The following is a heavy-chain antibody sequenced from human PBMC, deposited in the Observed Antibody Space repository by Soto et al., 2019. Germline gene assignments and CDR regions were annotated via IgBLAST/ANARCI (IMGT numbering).Heavy chain of an antibody. CDR1: GYTFTSYV. D-gene: IGHD6-19*01. J-gene: IGHJ4*02. Sequence: QVQLVQSGAEVKKPGASVKVSCKASGYTFTSYVINWVRQATGQGLEWMGWMNPNSGNTGYAQKFQGRVTMTRNTSISTAYMELSRLRSEDTAVYYCARGQSGYSSGWSPNDYWGQGTLVTVSS. V-gene: IGHV1-8*01. CDR3: ARGQSGYSSGWSPNDY. CDR2: MNPNSGNT.